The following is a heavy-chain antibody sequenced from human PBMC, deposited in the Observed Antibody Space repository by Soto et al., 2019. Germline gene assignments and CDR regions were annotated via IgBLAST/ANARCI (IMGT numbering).Heavy chain of an antibody. V-gene: IGHV3-23*01. Sequence: EVQSLESGGGLVQPGGSLRLSCAVSGFTFSSYAMTWVRQAPAQGLEWVSGISGSGGGTFYADSVKGRFTISRDSSKNTLYLQMDSLRAEDTAVYYCAKKTDSSSPWGALDIWGQGTMVSVSS. CDR2: ISGSGGGT. J-gene: IGHJ3*02. D-gene: IGHD6-6*01. CDR1: GFTFSSYA. CDR3: AKKTDSSSPWGALDI.